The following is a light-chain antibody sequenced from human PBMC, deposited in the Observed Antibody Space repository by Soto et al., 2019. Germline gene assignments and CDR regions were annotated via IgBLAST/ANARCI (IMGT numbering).Light chain of an antibody. J-gene: IGKJ1*01. CDR1: QSVSGGS. CDR2: GAS. Sequence: EIVLTQSPGTLSLSPGERATLSCRASQSVSGGSLAWYQQRPGQAPRLLIYGASSRATDIPDRFSGSGSGTDFTLTITRLEPEDFAVYYCQQYGISPRTFGQGTKVEIK. CDR3: QQYGISPRT. V-gene: IGKV3-20*01.